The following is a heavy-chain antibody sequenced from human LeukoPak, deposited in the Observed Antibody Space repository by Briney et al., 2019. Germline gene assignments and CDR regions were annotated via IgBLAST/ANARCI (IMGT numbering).Heavy chain of an antibody. V-gene: IGHV3-48*03. Sequence: PGGSLRLSCAASGFTFSSYEMTWVRQAPGKGLEWVSYISSSGGSIYYADSVRGRFTISRDNAKNSLFLQMNSLRAEDTAVYYCARGGYYDSSGYYYVGYFHHWGQGTLVTVSS. CDR2: ISSSGGSI. J-gene: IGHJ1*01. CDR3: ARGGYYDSSGYYYVGYFHH. D-gene: IGHD3-22*01. CDR1: GFTFSSYE.